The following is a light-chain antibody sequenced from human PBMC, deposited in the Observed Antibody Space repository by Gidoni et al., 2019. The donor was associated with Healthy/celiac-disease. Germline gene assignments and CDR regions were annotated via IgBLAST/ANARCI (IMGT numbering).Light chain of an antibody. CDR3: QQYNSYSPWT. CDR2: KAS. J-gene: IGKJ1*01. CDR1: QSISSW. Sequence: DIQMTQSPSTLSASVGDRVTITCRASQSISSWLAWYQQKPGKAPKLLIYKASSLESGVPSRFSGSGSGTEFTLTISSLQPDDFATYYCQQYNSYSPWTVXQXTKVEIK. V-gene: IGKV1-5*03.